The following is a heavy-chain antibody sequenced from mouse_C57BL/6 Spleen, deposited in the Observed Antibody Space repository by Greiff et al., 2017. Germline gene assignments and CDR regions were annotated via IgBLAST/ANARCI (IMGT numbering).Heavy chain of an antibody. CDR1: GYTFTDYN. CDR2: INPNNGGT. CDR3: AGTAQATWFAY. V-gene: IGHV1-22*01. J-gene: IGHJ3*01. D-gene: IGHD3-2*02. Sequence: VQLQQSGPELVKPGASVKMSCKASGYTFTDYNMHWVKQSHGKSLEWIGYINPNNGGTSYNQKFKGKATLTVNKSSSTAYMELRSLTSEDSAVYYCAGTAQATWFAYWGQGTLVTVSA.